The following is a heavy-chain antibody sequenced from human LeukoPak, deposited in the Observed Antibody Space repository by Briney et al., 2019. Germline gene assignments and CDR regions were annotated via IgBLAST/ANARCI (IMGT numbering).Heavy chain of an antibody. CDR1: GFTFSSYG. CDR3: ARGVVPAAISEFHY. CDR2: IRYDGSNK. J-gene: IGHJ4*02. V-gene: IGHV3-30*02. D-gene: IGHD2-2*01. Sequence: VGSLRLSCAASGFTFSSYGMHWVRQAPGKGLEWVAFIRYDGSNKYYADSVKGRFTISRDNSKNTLYLQMNSLRAEDTAVYYCARGVVPAAISEFHYWGQGTLVTVSS.